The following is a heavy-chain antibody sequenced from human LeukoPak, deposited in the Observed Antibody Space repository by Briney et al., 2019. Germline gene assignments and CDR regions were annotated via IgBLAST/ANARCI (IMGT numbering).Heavy chain of an antibody. D-gene: IGHD1-1*01. Sequence: GGSLRLSCAASGFTFSSYGMHWVRRAPGKGLEWVAVISYDGSNKYYADSVKGRFTISRDNSKNTLYLQMNSLRAEDTAVYYCANWKIGMDYWGQGTLVTVSS. CDR1: GFTFSSYG. J-gene: IGHJ4*02. CDR2: ISYDGSNK. CDR3: ANWKIGMDY. V-gene: IGHV3-30*18.